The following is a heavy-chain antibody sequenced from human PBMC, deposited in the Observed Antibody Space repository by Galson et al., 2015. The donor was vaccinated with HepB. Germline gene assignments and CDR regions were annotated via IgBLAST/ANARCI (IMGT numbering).Heavy chain of an antibody. Sequence: SVKVSCKASGYTFTSYDNNWVRQATGQGLEWMGWMNPNSDNTGYAQKFQGRVTMTRNTSISTAYMELRSLKPEDTAIYYCARVDISVAGGRRFDPWGQGTLVTVSS. CDR3: ARVDISVAGGRRFDP. CDR1: GYTFTSYD. V-gene: IGHV1-8*01. D-gene: IGHD6-19*01. J-gene: IGHJ5*02. CDR2: MNPNSDNT.